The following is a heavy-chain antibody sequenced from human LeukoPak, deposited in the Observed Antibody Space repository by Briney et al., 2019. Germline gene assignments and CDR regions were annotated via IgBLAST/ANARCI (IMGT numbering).Heavy chain of an antibody. Sequence: SSETLSLTCTVPGGSISSYYWSWIRQPAGKGLEWIGRIYTSGSTNYNPSLKSRVTMSVDTSKNQFSLKLSSVTAADTAVYYCARDRQLWRTDDAFDIWGQGTMVTVSS. D-gene: IGHD5-18*01. CDR3: ARDRQLWRTDDAFDI. J-gene: IGHJ3*02. CDR2: IYTSGST. CDR1: GGSISSYY. V-gene: IGHV4-4*07.